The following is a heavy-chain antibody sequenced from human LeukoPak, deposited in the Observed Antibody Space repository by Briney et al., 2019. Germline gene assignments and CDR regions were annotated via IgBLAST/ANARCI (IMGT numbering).Heavy chain of an antibody. J-gene: IGHJ4*02. V-gene: IGHV4-34*01. CDR1: GGSFSGYY. CDR2: INHSGST. CDR3: ARADYDSSGYYSLDY. D-gene: IGHD3-22*01. Sequence: SETLSLTCAVYGGSFSGYYWGWIRQPPGKGLEWIGEINHSGSTNYNPSLKSRVTISVDTSKNQFSLKLSSVTAADTAVYYCARADYDSSGYYSLDYWGQGTLVTVSS.